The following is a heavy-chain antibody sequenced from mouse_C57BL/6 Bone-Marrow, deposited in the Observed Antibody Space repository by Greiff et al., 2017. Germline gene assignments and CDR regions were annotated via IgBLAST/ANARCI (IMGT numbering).Heavy chain of an antibody. CDR3: AQSGGWLPPFAD. J-gene: IGHJ3*01. V-gene: IGHV8-5*01. CDR2: ICWNDAK. Sequence: QVTLKESGPGILQPSQTLSLTCSFSGFSLSTSYMGIGWIRQPSGKGLEWLAHICWNDAKYYNPSLKSRLTISKDTSNNQVVLKITSVDTADTATYYCAQSGGWLPPFADWGQGTLVTVSA. D-gene: IGHD2-3*01. CDR1: GFSLSTSYMG.